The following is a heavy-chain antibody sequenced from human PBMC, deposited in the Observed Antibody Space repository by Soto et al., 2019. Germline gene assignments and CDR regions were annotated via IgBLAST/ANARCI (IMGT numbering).Heavy chain of an antibody. CDR3: AMIEYSSGSDY. V-gene: IGHV1-69*01. CDR1: GGTFSSFP. J-gene: IGHJ4*02. D-gene: IGHD6-19*01. CDR2: IMPIFGTT. Sequence: QVQLVQSGAEVKKPGSSVKVSCKASGGTFSSFPIAWVRQAPGQGLEWVGGIMPIFGTTKYAQNFRDRVTIYDDESTSTAYMELSSLRFEDTAVYYCAMIEYSSGSDYWGQGTLVTVFS.